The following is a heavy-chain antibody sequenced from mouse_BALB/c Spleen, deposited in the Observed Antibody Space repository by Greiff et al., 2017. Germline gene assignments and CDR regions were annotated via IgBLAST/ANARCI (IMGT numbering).Heavy chain of an antibody. CDR2: ISSGGSYT. Sequence: EVQLVESGGGLVKPGGSLKLSCAASGFTFSSYAMSWVRQTPEKRLEWVATISSGGSYTYYPDSVKGRFTISRDNAKNTLYLQMSSLRSEDTAMYYCATVYSFDYWGQGTTLTVSS. CDR1: GFTFSSYA. V-gene: IGHV5-9-3*01. CDR3: ATVYSFDY. J-gene: IGHJ2*01.